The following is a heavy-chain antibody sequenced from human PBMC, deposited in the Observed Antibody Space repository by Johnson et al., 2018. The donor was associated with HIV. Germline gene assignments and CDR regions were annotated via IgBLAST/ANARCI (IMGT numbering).Heavy chain of an antibody. D-gene: IGHD3-3*01. J-gene: IGHJ3*02. Sequence: QVQLVESGGGVVQPGRSLRLSCAASGFTFSSYGMHWVRQAPGKGLEWVAVISYDGSNKYYADSVKGRFTISRDNSKNTLYLQMNSLRAEDTAVYYCAKDQALTDDFWSGPPLDAFDIWGQGTMVTVSS. CDR3: AKDQALTDDFWSGPPLDAFDI. CDR2: ISYDGSNK. V-gene: IGHV3-30*18. CDR1: GFTFSSYG.